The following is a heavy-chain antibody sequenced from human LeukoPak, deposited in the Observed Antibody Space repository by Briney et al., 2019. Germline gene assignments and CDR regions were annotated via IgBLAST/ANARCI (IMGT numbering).Heavy chain of an antibody. CDR3: ARDIRFGRARYMDV. Sequence: SVKVSCKASGGTFSSYAISWVRQAPGQGLEWMGGIIPIFGTANYAQKFQGRVTITADKSTSTAYMELSSLRSEDTAVYYCARDIRFGRARYMDVWGKGTTVTVSS. V-gene: IGHV1-69*06. J-gene: IGHJ6*03. CDR2: IIPIFGTA. CDR1: GGTFSSYA. D-gene: IGHD3-10*01.